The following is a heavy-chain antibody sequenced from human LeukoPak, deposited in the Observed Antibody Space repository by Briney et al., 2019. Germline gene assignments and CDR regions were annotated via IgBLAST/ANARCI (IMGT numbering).Heavy chain of an antibody. Sequence: SVKVSCKASGGTFSSYAISWVRQAPGQGLEWMGGIIPIFGTANYAQKFQGRVTITTDESTSTAYMELSTLRSEDTAVYYCARDCSGGNCNDLDYWGQGTLVTVSS. CDR2: IIPIFGTA. CDR3: ARDCSGGNCNDLDY. J-gene: IGHJ4*02. CDR1: GGTFSSYA. V-gene: IGHV1-69*05. D-gene: IGHD2-15*01.